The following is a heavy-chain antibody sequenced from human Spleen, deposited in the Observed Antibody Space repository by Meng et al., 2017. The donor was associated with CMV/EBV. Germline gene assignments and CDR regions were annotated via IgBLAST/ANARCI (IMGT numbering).Heavy chain of an antibody. V-gene: IGHV6-1*01. CDR2: TYYRSKWYN. CDR3: ARSGSSGWIDY. Sequence: VRRQESRPGLLKPRQTLSLTWAISGDSVSSNGAAWTWIRQSPSRGLEWLGRTYYRSKWYNCYAVSVKSRITINPDTSKNQFSLQLNSVTPEDTAMYYCARSGSSGWIDYWGQGTLVTVSS. CDR1: GDSVSSNGAA. D-gene: IGHD6-19*01. J-gene: IGHJ4*02.